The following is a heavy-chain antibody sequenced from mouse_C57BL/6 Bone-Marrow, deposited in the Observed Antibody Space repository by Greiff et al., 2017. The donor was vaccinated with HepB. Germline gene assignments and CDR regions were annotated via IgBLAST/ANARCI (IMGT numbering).Heavy chain of an antibody. CDR1: GYTFTSYW. CDR2: IDPSDSYT. D-gene: IGHD1-1*01. Sequence: QVQLQQPGAELVKPGASVKLSCKASGYTFTSYWMQWVKQRPGQGLEWIGEIDPSDSYTNYNQKFKGKATLTVDTSSSTTYMQLSSLTSEDAAVYYCAGITFDVWGTGTTVTVSS. CDR3: AGITFDV. J-gene: IGHJ1*03. V-gene: IGHV1-50*01.